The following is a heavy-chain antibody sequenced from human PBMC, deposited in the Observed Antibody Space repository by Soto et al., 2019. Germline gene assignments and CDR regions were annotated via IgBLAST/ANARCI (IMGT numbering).Heavy chain of an antibody. CDR3: ARDYGGNSD. D-gene: IGHD4-17*01. Sequence: SVKVSCKASGGTFSSYAISWVRQAPGQGLEWMGGIIPILGSANYAQKFQARVTITADESTSTAYMELGSLRSEDTAVYYCARDYGGNSDWGQGTLVTVSS. CDR2: IIPILGSA. J-gene: IGHJ4*02. CDR1: GGTFSSYA. V-gene: IGHV1-69*13.